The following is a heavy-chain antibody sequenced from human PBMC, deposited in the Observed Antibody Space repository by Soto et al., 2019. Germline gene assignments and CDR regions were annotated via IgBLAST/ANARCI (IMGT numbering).Heavy chain of an antibody. Sequence: QVQLQESGPRLVKPSETLSLTCTVSGDSISGYYWSWIRQPAGKGLEWIGRIYASGSTISNPSLRSRVALSVDTSKNQFSLKLNSVTAADAAMSYCARSGYSSGWDTAFDSWSQGTLVTVSS. D-gene: IGHD6-19*01. V-gene: IGHV4-4*07. CDR2: IYASGST. CDR1: GDSISGYY. J-gene: IGHJ4*02. CDR3: ARSGYSSGWDTAFDS.